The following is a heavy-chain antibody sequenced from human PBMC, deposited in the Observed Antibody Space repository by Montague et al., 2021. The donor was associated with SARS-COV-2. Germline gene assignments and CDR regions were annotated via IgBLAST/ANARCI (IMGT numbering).Heavy chain of an antibody. V-gene: IGHV4-61*09. D-gene: IGHD6-19*01. CDR1: GASISSANDY. CDR2: ISTSGSS. Sequence: TLSLICSVSGASISSANDYWTWIRQPAGKGLEWIGHISTSGSSSYNPSLKSRVTIILDTTKQQFSLELTSVTAADTAVYYCGRDRRGMAMAGRAYYYYYMDVWGKGTTVTVSS. CDR3: GRDRRGMAMAGRAYYYYYMDV. J-gene: IGHJ6*03.